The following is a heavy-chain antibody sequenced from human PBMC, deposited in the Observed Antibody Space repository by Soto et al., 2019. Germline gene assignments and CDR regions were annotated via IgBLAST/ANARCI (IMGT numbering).Heavy chain of an antibody. CDR1: GGTFSSYA. V-gene: IGHV1-69*06. CDR3: AIAYCGGDCYSNWYFDL. Sequence: ASVKVSCKASGGTFSSYAISWVRQAPGQGLEWMGGIIPIFGTANYAQKFQGRVTITADKSTSTAYMELSSLRSEDTAVYYCAIAYCGGDCYSNWYFDLWGPGPLVTVSS. J-gene: IGHJ2*01. D-gene: IGHD2-21*02. CDR2: IIPIFGTA.